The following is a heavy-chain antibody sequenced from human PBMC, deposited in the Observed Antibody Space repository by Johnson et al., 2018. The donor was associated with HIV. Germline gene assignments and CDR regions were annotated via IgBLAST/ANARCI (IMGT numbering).Heavy chain of an antibody. J-gene: IGHJ3*02. V-gene: IGHV3-30*02. CDR2: IRYDGSNK. CDR3: AKDQFVVVTAKYAFDI. CDR1: GFTFSSYG. Sequence: QVQLVESGGGVVQPGGSLRLSCAASGFTFSSYGMHWVRQAPGKGLEWVAFIRYDGSNKYYADSVKGRFTISRDNSKNTLYLQMNSLRAEDTAVYYCAKDQFVVVTAKYAFDIWGQGTMVTVSS. D-gene: IGHD2-21*02.